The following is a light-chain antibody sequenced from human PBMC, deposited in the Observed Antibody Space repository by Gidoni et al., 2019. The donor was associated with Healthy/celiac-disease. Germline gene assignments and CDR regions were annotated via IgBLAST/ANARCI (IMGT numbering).Light chain of an antibody. CDR1: QGISSY. CDR3: QHLNSYPIT. J-gene: IGKJ5*01. CDR2: PAS. V-gene: IGKV1-9*01. Sequence: DIQLTQSPSFLSASVGDRVTITCRASQGISSYLAWYQQKPGKAPKLLIYPASTLQSGVPSRFSGSGSGTEFTLTISSLQPEDFATYYCQHLNSYPITFGQGTRLEI.